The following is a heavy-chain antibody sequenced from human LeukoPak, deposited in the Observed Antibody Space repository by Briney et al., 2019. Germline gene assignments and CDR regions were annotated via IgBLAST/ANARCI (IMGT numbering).Heavy chain of an antibody. D-gene: IGHD1-14*01. CDR2: AISKSSGGTS. Sequence: PGGSLRLSCAACGFTVGNVYMTWVRQAPGKGLEWVGRAISKSSGGTSDYAAVVKGRSTISRDDSENTLYLQMNNLKSEDTAVYYCAASMVSGGFDIWGQGTMVTVSS. CDR1: GFTVGNVY. J-gene: IGHJ3*02. CDR3: AASMVSGGFDI. V-gene: IGHV3-15*05.